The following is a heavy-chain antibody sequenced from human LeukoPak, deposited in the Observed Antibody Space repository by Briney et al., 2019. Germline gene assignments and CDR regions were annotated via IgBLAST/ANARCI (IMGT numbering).Heavy chain of an antibody. J-gene: IGHJ4*02. Sequence: SETLSLTCTVSGYSISSGYYWGWIRQPPGKGLEWIGSIYHSGSTYYNPSLKSRVTISVDTSKNQFSLKLSSVTAADTAVYYCARAIEVGAMTPFDYWGQGILVTVSS. CDR3: ARAIEVGAMTPFDY. V-gene: IGHV4-38-2*02. CDR2: IYHSGST. D-gene: IGHD1-26*01. CDR1: GYSISSGYY.